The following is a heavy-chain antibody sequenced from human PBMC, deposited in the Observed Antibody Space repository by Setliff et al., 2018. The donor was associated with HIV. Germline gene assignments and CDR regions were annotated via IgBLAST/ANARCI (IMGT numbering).Heavy chain of an antibody. CDR2: INHSGRT. CDR1: GGSFTNYF. Sequence: SETLSLTCAVYGGSFTNYFWSWIRQSPGKGLEWIGEINHSGRTKYNPSLKSRVTMSVDTSKNQFSLKLKSVTAADAAVYYCAREDTTGYYSLSAFDIWGQGTLVTVSS. J-gene: IGHJ3*02. CDR3: AREDTTGYYSLSAFDI. D-gene: IGHD3-22*01. V-gene: IGHV4-34*01.